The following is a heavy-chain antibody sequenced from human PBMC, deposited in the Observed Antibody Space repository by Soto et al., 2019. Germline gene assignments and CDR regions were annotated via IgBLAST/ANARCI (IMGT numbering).Heavy chain of an antibody. CDR1: GSTFSSYG. J-gene: IGHJ4*02. V-gene: IGHV3-30*18. Sequence: PGGSLRLSCAASGSTFSSYGMHWVRQAPGKGLEWVAVISYDGSNKYYADSVKGRFTISRDNSKNTLYLQMNSLRAEDTAVYYCAKNRRGGGYNSGPSDYWGQGTLVTVSS. CDR3: AKNRRGGGYNSGPSDY. CDR2: ISYDGSNK. D-gene: IGHD5-12*01.